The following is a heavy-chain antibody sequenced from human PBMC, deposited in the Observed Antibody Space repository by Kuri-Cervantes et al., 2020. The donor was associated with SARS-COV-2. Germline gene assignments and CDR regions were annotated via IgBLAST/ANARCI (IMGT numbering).Heavy chain of an antibody. V-gene: IGHV4-39*01. CDR3: ARHFSWGSGEKYYDILTRPDYGMDV. J-gene: IGHJ6*02. D-gene: IGHD3-9*01. CDR1: GGSFSSSSYY. Sequence: SETLSLTCTVSGGSFSSSSYYWGWIRQPPGKGLEWIGSIYYSGSTFYNPSLKSRVTISVDTSKNQFSLKLSSVTAADTAVYYCARHFSWGSGEKYYDILTRPDYGMDVWGQGTTVTVSS. CDR2: IYYSGST.